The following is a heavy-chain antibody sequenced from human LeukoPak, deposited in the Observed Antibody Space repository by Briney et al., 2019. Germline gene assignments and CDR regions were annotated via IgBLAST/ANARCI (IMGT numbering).Heavy chain of an antibody. CDR3: ARSAGLADGFDM. CDR2: ISSSSTYM. Sequence: PGGSLRLSCAASAFTFSTYNMNWVRQAPGKGLEWVSSISSSSTYMYYADSMKGRFTISIDNAKHSLYLQMNSLRAEDTVVYYCARSAGLADGFDMWGQGTMVTVSS. CDR1: AFTFSTYN. J-gene: IGHJ3*02. D-gene: IGHD3-3*01. V-gene: IGHV3-21*01.